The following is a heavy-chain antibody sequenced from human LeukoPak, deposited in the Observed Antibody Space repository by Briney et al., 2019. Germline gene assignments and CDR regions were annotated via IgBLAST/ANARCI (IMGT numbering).Heavy chain of an antibody. D-gene: IGHD2/OR15-2a*01. V-gene: IGHV3-7*01. CDR1: GFTFSSYW. CDR3: ARDVTDYYYYYYMDV. J-gene: IGHJ6*03. Sequence: GGSLRLSCAASGFTFSSYWMSWVRQAPGKGLEWVANIKQDGSEKYYVDSVKGRFTISRDNAKNSLYLQMNSLRAEDTAVYYCARDVTDYYYYYYMDVWGKGTTVTISS. CDR2: IKQDGSEK.